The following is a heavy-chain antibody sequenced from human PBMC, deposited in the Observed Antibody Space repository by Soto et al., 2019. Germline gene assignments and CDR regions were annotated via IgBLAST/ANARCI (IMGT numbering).Heavy chain of an antibody. CDR3: ASLNSYLGVYDWFDP. J-gene: IGHJ5*02. D-gene: IGHD3-16*01. Sequence: LSLTCAVSGGSISSGGYSWSWIRQPPGKGLEWIGYIYHSGSTYYNPSLKSRVTISVDRSKNQFSLKLSSVTAADTAVYYCASLNSYLGVYDWFDPWGQGTLVTVSS. V-gene: IGHV4-30-2*01. CDR1: GGSISSGGYS. CDR2: IYHSGST.